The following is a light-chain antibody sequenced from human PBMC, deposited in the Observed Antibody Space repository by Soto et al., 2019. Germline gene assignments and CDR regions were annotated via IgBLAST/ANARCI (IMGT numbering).Light chain of an antibody. Sequence: QSVLTQPPSVSGAPGQRVTISCTGSGSNIGAGYDVHWYQQLPGTAPKLLIYGNSNRPSGVPDRFSGSKSGTSASLAITGLQAEDEADYYCQSYDSSLSGGLVFGGGTKLTVL. CDR3: QSYDSSLSGGLV. CDR2: GNS. J-gene: IGLJ2*01. V-gene: IGLV1-40*01. CDR1: GSNIGAGYD.